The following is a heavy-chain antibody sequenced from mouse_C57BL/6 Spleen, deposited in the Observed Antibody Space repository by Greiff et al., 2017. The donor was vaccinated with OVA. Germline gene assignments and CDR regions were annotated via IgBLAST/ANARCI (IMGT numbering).Heavy chain of an antibody. CDR3: ASTSDYPYYAMDY. V-gene: IGHV1-19*01. CDR2: INPYNGGT. CDR1: GYTFTDYY. D-gene: IGHD2-4*01. J-gene: IGHJ4*01. Sequence: VQLQQSGPVLVKPGASVKMSCKASGYTFTDYYMNWVKQSHGKSLEWIGVINPYNGGTSYNQKFKGKATLTVDKSTSTAYMELNSLTSEDSAVYYCASTSDYPYYAMDYWGQGTSVTVSS.